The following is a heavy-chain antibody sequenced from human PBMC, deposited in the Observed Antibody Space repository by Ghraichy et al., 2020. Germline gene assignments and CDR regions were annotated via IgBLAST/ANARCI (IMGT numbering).Heavy chain of an antibody. CDR3: ARKGLDFWSGYYWGPSYYMDV. J-gene: IGHJ6*03. D-gene: IGHD3-3*01. CDR2: MNPNSGNT. CDR1: GYTFTSYD. V-gene: IGHV1-8*01. Sequence: ASVKVSCKASGYTFTSYDINWVRQATGQGLEWMGWMNPNSGNTGYAQKFQGRVTMTRNTSISTAYMELSSLRSEDTAVYYCARKGLDFWSGYYWGPSYYMDVWGKGTTVTVSS.